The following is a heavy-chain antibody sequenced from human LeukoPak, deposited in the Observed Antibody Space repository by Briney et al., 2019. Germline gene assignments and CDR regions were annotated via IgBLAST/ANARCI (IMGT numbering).Heavy chain of an antibody. J-gene: IGHJ4*02. CDR1: GFTFSSYW. V-gene: IGHV3-74*01. D-gene: IGHD6-13*01. CDR2: INTDGSST. CDR3: AKVVQYTASTGTGLDY. Sequence: GGSLRLSCAASGFTFSSYWMHWVRQAPGKGLAWVSRINTDGSSTSYADSVKGRFTISRDNPKNTLYLQMNSLRAEDTAIYYCAKVVQYTASTGTGLDYWGQGTLVTVSS.